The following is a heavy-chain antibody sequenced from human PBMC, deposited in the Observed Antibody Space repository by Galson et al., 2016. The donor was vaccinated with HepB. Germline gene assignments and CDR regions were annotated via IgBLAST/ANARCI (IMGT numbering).Heavy chain of an antibody. J-gene: IGHJ3*01. D-gene: IGHD4-17*01. CDR1: GDSVVSDSYY. CDR2: AYYSRNT. V-gene: IGHV4-61*01. Sequence: ETLSLTCTVSGDSVVSDSYYWSWVRQPPGKALEWIGYAYYSRNTIYNSSLKSRVTISLDASKNQFSLEVSSVTAADTAVYYCASLTVTTTIDAFDFWGQGTMVTVSS. CDR3: ASLTVTTTIDAFDF.